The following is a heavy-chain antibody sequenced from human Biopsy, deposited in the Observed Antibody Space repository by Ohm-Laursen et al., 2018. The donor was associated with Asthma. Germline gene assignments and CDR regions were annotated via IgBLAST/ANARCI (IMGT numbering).Heavy chain of an antibody. CDR2: ISYDGNHK. CDR3: ARDVDLRSVY. D-gene: IGHD2-15*01. J-gene: IGHJ4*02. V-gene: IGHV3-30*03. CDR1: GFMFRSFG. Sequence: SLRLSCTASGFMFRSFGMHWVRQAPGKGLEWVAVISYDGNHKFYEDSVKGRFTISRDNGKNSLYLQMNSLRAEDTAVYYCARDVDLRSVYWGQGTLVTVSS.